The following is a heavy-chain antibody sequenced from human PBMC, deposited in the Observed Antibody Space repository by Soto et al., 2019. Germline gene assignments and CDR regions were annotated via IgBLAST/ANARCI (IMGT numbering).Heavy chain of an antibody. V-gene: IGHV3-23*01. J-gene: IGHJ4*02. CDR1: GFTFSSYA. Sequence: GGSLRLSCAASGFTFSSYAMSWVRQAPGKGLEWVSAISGSGGSTYYADSVKGRFTISRDNSKNTLYLQMNSLRAEDTAIYYCATDLAAMTFDYWGQGTLVTVSS. D-gene: IGHD2-2*01. CDR3: ATDLAAMTFDY. CDR2: ISGSGGST.